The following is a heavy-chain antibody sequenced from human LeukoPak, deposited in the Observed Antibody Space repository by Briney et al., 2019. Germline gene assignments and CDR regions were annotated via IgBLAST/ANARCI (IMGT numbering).Heavy chain of an antibody. CDR1: GFTFSSYD. V-gene: IGHV3-21*01. D-gene: IGHD2-15*01. J-gene: IGHJ4*02. CDR2: ISSSSSYI. CDR3: ARVLPEGYCSGGSCYSDY. Sequence: GGSLRLSCAASGFTFSSYDMNWVRQIPGKGLEWVSSISSSSSYIYYADSVKGRFTISRDNAKNSLYLQMNSLRAEDTAVYYCARVLPEGYCSGGSCYSDYWGQGTLVTVSS.